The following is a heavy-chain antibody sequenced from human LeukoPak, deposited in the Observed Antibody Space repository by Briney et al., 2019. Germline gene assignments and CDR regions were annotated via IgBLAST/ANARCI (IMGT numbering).Heavy chain of an antibody. CDR2: ISAYNGNT. CDR1: GYTFTSYG. J-gene: IGHJ3*02. CDR3: ARVTRYCSSTSCYPDAFDI. V-gene: IGHV1-18*01. Sequence: ASVKVSCKASGYTFTSYGISWVRQAPGQGLEWMGWISAYNGNTNYAQKLQGRVTMTTDTSTSTAYMELRSLRSDDTAVYYCARVTRYCSSTSCYPDAFDIWGQGTMVTVSS. D-gene: IGHD2-2*01.